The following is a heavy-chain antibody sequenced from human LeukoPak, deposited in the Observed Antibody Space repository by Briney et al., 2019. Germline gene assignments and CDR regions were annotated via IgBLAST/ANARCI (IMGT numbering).Heavy chain of an antibody. V-gene: IGHV1-2*02. Sequence: ASVKVSCKASGYTFTGYYMHWVRQAPGQGLEWMGWINPNSGGTNYAQKFQGRVTMTRDTSISTAYMELSRLRSDDTAVYYCAGPHNGWYHGYYGMDVWGQGTTVTVSS. CDR1: GYTFTGYY. D-gene: IGHD6-19*01. CDR3: AGPHNGWYHGYYGMDV. J-gene: IGHJ6*02. CDR2: INPNSGGT.